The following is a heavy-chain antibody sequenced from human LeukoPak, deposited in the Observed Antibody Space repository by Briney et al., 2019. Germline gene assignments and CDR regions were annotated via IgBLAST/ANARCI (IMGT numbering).Heavy chain of an antibody. CDR2: INPNIGDA. J-gene: IGHJ5*02. D-gene: IGHD4-17*01. V-gene: IGHV1-2*02. CDR3: ARGPRDYDESIRYNWFDP. CDR1: GYTFTDYF. Sequence: ASVKVSCKASGYTFTDYFIHWVRQAPGQGLEWMGWINPNIGDASYAQKFQDRVTMTRDRSINTAYMELSSLTSDDTAVYYCARGPRDYDESIRYNWFDPWGQGTLVTVSS.